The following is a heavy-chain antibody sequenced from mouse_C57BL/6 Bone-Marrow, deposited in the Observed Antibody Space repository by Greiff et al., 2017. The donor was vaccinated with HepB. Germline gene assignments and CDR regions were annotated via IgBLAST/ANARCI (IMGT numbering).Heavy chain of an antibody. Sequence: VKVVESGPELVRPGASVKISCKAPGYTFTSHWMQWVRQRPGLGLEWIGEIFPGSGSTYYNEKFKGKATLTVDTSSSTAYMQLSSLTSEDSAVYFCSREDYGSPWFAYWGQGTRVTVSA. J-gene: IGHJ3*01. V-gene: IGHV1-56*01. CDR3: SREDYGSPWFAY. CDR1: GYTFTSHW. CDR2: IFPGSGST. D-gene: IGHD1-1*01.